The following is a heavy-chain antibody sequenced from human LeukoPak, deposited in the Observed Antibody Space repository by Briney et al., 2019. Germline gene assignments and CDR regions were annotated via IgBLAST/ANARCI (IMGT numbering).Heavy chain of an antibody. J-gene: IGHJ6*02. Sequence: SETLSLTCTVSGGSVSSGSYYWNWIRQPPGKGLEWIGEINHSGSTNYNPSLKSRVTISVDTSKNQFSLKLSSVTAADTAVYYCARGFERLVSLYYYGMDVWGQGTTVTVSS. V-gene: IGHV4-39*07. CDR3: ARGFERLVSLYYYGMDV. D-gene: IGHD6-13*01. CDR1: GGSVSSGSYY. CDR2: INHSGST.